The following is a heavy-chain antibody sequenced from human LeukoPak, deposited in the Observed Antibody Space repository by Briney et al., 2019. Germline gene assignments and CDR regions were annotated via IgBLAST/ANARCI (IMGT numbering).Heavy chain of an antibody. V-gene: IGHV3-48*03. Sequence: GGSLRLSCAASGFTFSSYEMNWVRQAPGKGLEWVSYISSSGSTIYYADSVKGRFTISRDNAKNSLYLQMNSLRAEDTAVYYCARGMNYYGSGSYYNYWGQGTLVTVSS. CDR2: ISSSGSTI. D-gene: IGHD3-10*01. J-gene: IGHJ4*02. CDR3: ARGMNYYGSGSYYNY. CDR1: GFTFSSYE.